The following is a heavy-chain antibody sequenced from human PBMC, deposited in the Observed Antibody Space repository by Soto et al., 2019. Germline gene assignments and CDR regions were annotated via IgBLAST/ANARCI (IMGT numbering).Heavy chain of an antibody. CDR3: ATHGGVRCELTCFAP. Sequence: SETLCLTCTVSGGSSSSSSYYWGWIRQPPGKGLEWIGSIYYSGSTYYNPSLKSRVTISVDTSKNQFSLKLSSVTAADTAVYYCATHGGVRCELTCFAPWGQGTLVPVSS. CDR2: IYYSGST. J-gene: IGHJ5*02. V-gene: IGHV4-39*01. CDR1: GGSSSSSSYY. D-gene: IGHD3-16*01.